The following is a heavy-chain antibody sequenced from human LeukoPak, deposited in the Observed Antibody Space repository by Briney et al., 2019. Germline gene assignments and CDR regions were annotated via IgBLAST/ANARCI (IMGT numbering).Heavy chain of an antibody. Sequence: AGGSLRLSCAASGFTFSSFEMKWVRQAPGKGLEWVSYISSGGSTIYYADSVKGRFTISRDNAKNTLYLQMNSLRAEDTAVYYCARMYSSSFGYYYYYMDVWGKGTTVTISS. D-gene: IGHD6-13*01. CDR1: GFTFSSFE. V-gene: IGHV3-48*03. J-gene: IGHJ6*03. CDR3: ARMYSSSFGYYYYYMDV. CDR2: ISSGGSTI.